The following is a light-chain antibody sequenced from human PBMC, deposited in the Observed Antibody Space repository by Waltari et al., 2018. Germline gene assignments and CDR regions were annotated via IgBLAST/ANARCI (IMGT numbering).Light chain of an antibody. CDR3: GTWDSSLSAGV. CDR1: ISNIGNYY. Sequence: QSVLTQPPSVSAAPGQKVTISCSGSISNIGNYYVSWYQQNPGTAPKLLIYDNNKRPSGIPDRFSGSKSGTSATLGITGLQTGDEADYYCGTWDSSLSAGVFGGGTKLTVL. CDR2: DNN. V-gene: IGLV1-51*01. J-gene: IGLJ3*02.